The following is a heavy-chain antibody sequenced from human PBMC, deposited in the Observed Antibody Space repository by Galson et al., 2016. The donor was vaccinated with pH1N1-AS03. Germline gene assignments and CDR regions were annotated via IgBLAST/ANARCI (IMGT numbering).Heavy chain of an antibody. D-gene: IGHD4/OR15-4a*01. V-gene: IGHV3-23*01. CDR1: GFTFSNHA. Sequence: SLRLSCAASGFTFSNHAMNWVRQAPGKGLEWVSGIRDSGGSTYYAESVKGCFTISRDNSKNTPYLQMNSLRAEDTAVYYCAKGVGATDGLFDYWGPGTLFTVSS. CDR3: AKGVGATDGLFDY. CDR2: IRDSGGST. J-gene: IGHJ4*02.